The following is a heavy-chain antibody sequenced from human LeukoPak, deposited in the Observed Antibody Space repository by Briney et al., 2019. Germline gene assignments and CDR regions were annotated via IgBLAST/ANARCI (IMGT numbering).Heavy chain of an antibody. Sequence: GGSLRLSCAASGFTFSSYAMSWVRRAPGKGLEWVSGISGSGGRTYYADSVKGRFTISRGNSKNTLYLQMNSLRAEDTATYYCAKDHGDYVFENWGQGTLVTVSS. V-gene: IGHV3-23*01. CDR1: GFTFSSYA. D-gene: IGHD4-17*01. CDR3: AKDHGDYVFEN. J-gene: IGHJ4*02. CDR2: ISGSGGRT.